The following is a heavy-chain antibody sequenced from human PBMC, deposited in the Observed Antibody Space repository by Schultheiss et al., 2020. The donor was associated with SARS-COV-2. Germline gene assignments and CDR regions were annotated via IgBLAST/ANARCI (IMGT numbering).Heavy chain of an antibody. CDR1: GFTFSSYA. Sequence: GGSLRLSCAGSGFTFSSYAMSWVRQAPGKGLEWVSGISGSGGGTHYADSVKGRFTISRDNVKNTLYLQMNSLRAEDTAVYYCVSSRYQLLLLNPWGQGTRVTVSS. CDR2: ISGSGGGT. D-gene: IGHD2-2*01. CDR3: VSSRYQLLLLNP. J-gene: IGHJ5*02. V-gene: IGHV3-23*01.